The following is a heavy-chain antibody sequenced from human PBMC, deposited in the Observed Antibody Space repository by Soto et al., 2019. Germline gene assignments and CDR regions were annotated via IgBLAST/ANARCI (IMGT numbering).Heavy chain of an antibody. D-gene: IGHD6-25*01. CDR3: AKLIAAASNSDF. Sequence: GGSLRLSCVASGFTFRTYGMHWVRQAPGKGLEWVAVISYDGSNKYYADSVEGRFTISRDNSKNTLYLQMNSLRGDDTAVYYCAKLIAAASNSDFWGQGTLVTVSS. V-gene: IGHV3-30*18. CDR2: ISYDGSNK. J-gene: IGHJ4*02. CDR1: GFTFRTYG.